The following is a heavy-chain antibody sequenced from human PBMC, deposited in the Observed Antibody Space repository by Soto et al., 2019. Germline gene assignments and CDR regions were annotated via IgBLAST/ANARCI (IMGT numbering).Heavy chain of an antibody. Sequence: ASVKVSFKASGYTFTSYGISWVRQAPGQGLEWMGWISAYNGNTNYAQKRQGRVTMATDTSTSTAYMELRSLRSDDTAVYYCARVTGEYYYDSSGYYYWGRGTLVTVSS. CDR1: GYTFTSYG. J-gene: IGHJ4*02. D-gene: IGHD3-22*01. V-gene: IGHV1-18*01. CDR3: ARVTGEYYYDSSGYYY. CDR2: ISAYNGNT.